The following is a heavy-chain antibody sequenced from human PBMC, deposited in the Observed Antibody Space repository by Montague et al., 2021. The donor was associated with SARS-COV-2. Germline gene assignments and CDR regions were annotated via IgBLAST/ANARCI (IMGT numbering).Heavy chain of an antibody. CDR2: TYYRSKWYN. D-gene: IGHD3-22*01. V-gene: IGHV6-1*01. CDR1: GDSVAGDSAG. J-gene: IGHJ4*02. CDR3: ARGSSGYYTPRPFDY. Sequence: CAISGDSVAGDSAGWKWIRQSPARGLEWLGRTYYRSKWYNDYAVXVKSRITINPDTSKNQFSLQLNSVTPEDTAVYYCARGSSGYYTPRPFDYWGQGTLVTVSS.